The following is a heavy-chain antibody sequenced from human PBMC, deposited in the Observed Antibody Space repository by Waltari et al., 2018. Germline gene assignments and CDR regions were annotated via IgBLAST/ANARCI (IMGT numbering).Heavy chain of an antibody. CDR1: GYTFTSYD. CDR2: MNPNRGNT. Sequence: QVQLVQSGAEVKKPGASVKVSCKASGYTFTSYDINWVRQATGQGLEWMGWMNPNRGNTGYAQKFQGRVTMTRNTSISTAYMELSSLRSEDTAVYYCAAYSSSPQEFFDYWGQGTLVTVSS. D-gene: IGHD6-6*01. J-gene: IGHJ4*02. CDR3: AAYSSSPQEFFDY. V-gene: IGHV1-8*01.